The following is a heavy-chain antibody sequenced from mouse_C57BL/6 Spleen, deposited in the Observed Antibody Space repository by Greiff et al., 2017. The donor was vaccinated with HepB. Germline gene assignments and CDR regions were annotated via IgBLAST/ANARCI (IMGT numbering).Heavy chain of an antibody. V-gene: IGHV2-2*01. CDR3: AKDGSHFDY. CDR2: IWSGGST. Sequence: VHLVESGPGLVQPSQSLSITCTVSGFSLTSYGVHWVRQSPGKGLEWLGVIWSGGSTDYNAAFISRLSISKDNSKSQVFFKMNSLQADDTAIYYCAKDGSHFDYWGQGTTLTVSS. J-gene: IGHJ2*01. D-gene: IGHD2-3*01. CDR1: GFSLTSYG.